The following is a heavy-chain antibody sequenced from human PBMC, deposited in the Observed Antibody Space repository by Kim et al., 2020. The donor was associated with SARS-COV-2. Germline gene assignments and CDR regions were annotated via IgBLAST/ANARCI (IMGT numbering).Heavy chain of an antibody. CDR2: ISSSGSTI. J-gene: IGHJ5*02. V-gene: IGHV3-11*01. CDR3: AKITMIVVLADGLLNNWFDP. D-gene: IGHD3-22*01. Sequence: GGSLRLSCAASGFTFSDYYMSWIRQAPGKGLEWVSYISSSGSTIYYADSVKGRFTISRDNAKNSLYLQMNSLRAEDTAVYYCAKITMIVVLADGLLNNWFDPWGQGTLVTVSS. CDR1: GFTFSDYY.